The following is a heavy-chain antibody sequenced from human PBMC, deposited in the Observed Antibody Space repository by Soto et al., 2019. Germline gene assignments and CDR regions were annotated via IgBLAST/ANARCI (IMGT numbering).Heavy chain of an antibody. V-gene: IGHV3-9*01. Sequence: AGGSLRLSCAASGFTFDDYAMHWVRQAPGKGLEWVSGISWNSGSIGYADSVKGRFTISRDNAKNSLYLQMNSLRAEDTALYYCAKDFQGEAGDDAFDIWGQGTMVTVSS. CDR3: AKDFQGEAGDDAFDI. J-gene: IGHJ3*02. CDR2: ISWNSGSI. CDR1: GFTFDDYA.